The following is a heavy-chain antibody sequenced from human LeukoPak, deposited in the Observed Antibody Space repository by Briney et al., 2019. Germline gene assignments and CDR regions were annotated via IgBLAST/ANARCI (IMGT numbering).Heavy chain of an antibody. Sequence: GRSLRLSCTASGFTFGDYAMSWVRQAPGKGLEWVGFIRSKAYGGTTEYAASVKGRFTISRDDSKSIAYLQMNSLKTEDTAVYYWTRDPGINPGYCSSTSCYYDYYYGMDVWGKGTTVTVSS. CDR3: TRDPGINPGYCSSTSCYYDYYYGMDV. CDR1: GFTFGDYA. V-gene: IGHV3-49*04. J-gene: IGHJ6*04. D-gene: IGHD2-2*03. CDR2: IRSKAYGGTT.